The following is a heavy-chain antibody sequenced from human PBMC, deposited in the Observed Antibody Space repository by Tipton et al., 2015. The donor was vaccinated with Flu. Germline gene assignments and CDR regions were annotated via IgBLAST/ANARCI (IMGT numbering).Heavy chain of an antibody. CDR2: ISAYNGNT. CDR3: ARASEGQYGAVAGLDY. Sequence: QLVQSGAEVKKPGASVKVSCKASGYTFTSYGISWVRQAPGQGLEWMGWISAYNGNTNYAQKLQGRVTMTTDTSTSTAYMELRSLGSDDAAVYYWARASEGQYGAVAGLDYWGQGTLVTVAS. CDR1: GYTFTSYG. V-gene: IGHV1-18*01. D-gene: IGHD6-19*01. J-gene: IGHJ4*02.